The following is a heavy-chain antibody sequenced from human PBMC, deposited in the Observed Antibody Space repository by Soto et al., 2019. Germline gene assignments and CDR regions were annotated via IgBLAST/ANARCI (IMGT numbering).Heavy chain of an antibody. CDR3: ARVWTPRGGNWFDP. CDR2: ISAYNGNT. CDR1: GYTFTSNG. D-gene: IGHD3-3*01. V-gene: IGHV1-18*01. Sequence: ASVKLSCKDSGYTFTSNGISWVRQAPGQGLEWMGWISAYNGNTNYAQKLQGRVTMTTDTSTSTAYMELRSLRSDDTAVYYCARVWTPRGGNWFDPWGQGTLVTVSS. J-gene: IGHJ5*02.